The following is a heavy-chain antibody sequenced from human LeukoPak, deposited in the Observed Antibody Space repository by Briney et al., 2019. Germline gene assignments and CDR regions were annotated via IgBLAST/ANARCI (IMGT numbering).Heavy chain of an antibody. D-gene: IGHD4-17*01. CDR3: ARSDYGGDFDY. J-gene: IGHJ4*02. CDR2: IYYSGST. Sequence: SETLPLTCAVSGGSISSYYWSWIRQPPGKGLERIGYIYYSGSTNYNPSLKSRVTISVDTSKNQFSLKLSSVTAADTAVYYCARSDYGGDFDYWGQGTLVTVSS. CDR1: GGSISSYY. V-gene: IGHV4-59*01.